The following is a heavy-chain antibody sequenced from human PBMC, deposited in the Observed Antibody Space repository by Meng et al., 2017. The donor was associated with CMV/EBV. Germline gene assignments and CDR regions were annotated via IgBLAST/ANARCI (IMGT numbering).Heavy chain of an antibody. CDR1: GGSFSGYY. V-gene: IGHV4-34*01. D-gene: IGHD4-23*01. CDR3: ARGYQVWGGNSGYYFDC. CDR2: INHSGST. Sequence: SQTLSLTCAVYGGSFSGYYWSWIRQPPGKGLEWIGEINHSGSTNYNPSLKSRVTISVDTSKNQFSLKLSSVTAADTAVYYCARGYQVWGGNSGYYFDCWGQGTLVTVSS. J-gene: IGHJ4*02.